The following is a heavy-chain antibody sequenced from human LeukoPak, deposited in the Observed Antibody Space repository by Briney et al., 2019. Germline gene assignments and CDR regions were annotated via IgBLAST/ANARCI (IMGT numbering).Heavy chain of an antibody. V-gene: IGHV1-3*01. CDR3: ARAKRGIVGATANWFDP. Sequence: ASVKVSCKASGYTFTSYAMHWVRQAPGQRLEWMGWINAGNGNTKYSQKFQGRVTITRDTSASTAYMELSSLRSEDTAVYYCARAKRGIVGATANWFDPWGQGTLVTASS. J-gene: IGHJ5*02. CDR1: GYTFTSYA. CDR2: INAGNGNT. D-gene: IGHD1-26*01.